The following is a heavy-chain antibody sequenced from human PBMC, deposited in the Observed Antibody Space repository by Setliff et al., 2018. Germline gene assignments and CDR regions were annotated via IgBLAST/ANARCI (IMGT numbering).Heavy chain of an antibody. Sequence: ASVKVSCKASGYTFSDYYMQWVRQAPGKGLEWMGRFDFDDDETIYAEKFQGRVTMSADTSSDTAYMELSSLTSDDTAVYYCGRAIDSTGYYPNFWGQGTLVTVSS. J-gene: IGHJ4*02. CDR3: GRAIDSTGYYPNF. V-gene: IGHV1-69-2*01. D-gene: IGHD3-9*01. CDR2: FDFDDDET. CDR1: GYTFSDYY.